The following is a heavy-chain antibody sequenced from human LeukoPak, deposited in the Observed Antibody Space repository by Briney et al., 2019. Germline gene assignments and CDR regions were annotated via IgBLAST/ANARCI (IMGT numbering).Heavy chain of an antibody. CDR3: ARWVAARPRPSLIDY. V-gene: IGHV4-31*03. CDR2: IYYSGST. Sequence: SETLSLTCTVSGGSISSGGYYWSWIRQHPGKGLEWIGYIYYSGSTYYNPSLKSRVTISVDTSKNQFSLKLSSVTAADTAVYYCARWVAARPRPSLIDYWGQRTLVTVSS. D-gene: IGHD6-6*01. CDR1: GGSISSGGYY. J-gene: IGHJ4*02.